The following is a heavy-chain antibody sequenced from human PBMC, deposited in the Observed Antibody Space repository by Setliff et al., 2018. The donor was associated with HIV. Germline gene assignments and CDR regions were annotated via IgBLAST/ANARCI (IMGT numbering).Heavy chain of an antibody. CDR2: IYYSGTT. CDR3: ARLWLHYGGYSLWFDP. Sequence: SETLSLTCTVSGGSISSSSYYWGWIRQPPGKGLEWIGSIYYSGTTQYNPSLKSRVTISVGTSKIQFSLKLSSVTAADTAVYYCARLWLHYGGYSLWFDPWGQGTLVTVSS. D-gene: IGHD2-21*02. CDR1: GGSISSSSYY. V-gene: IGHV4-39*07. J-gene: IGHJ5*02.